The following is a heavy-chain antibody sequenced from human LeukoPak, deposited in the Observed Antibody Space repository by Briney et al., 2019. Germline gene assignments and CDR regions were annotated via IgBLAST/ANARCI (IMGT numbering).Heavy chain of an antibody. CDR2: IYYSGST. Sequence: ETPSLTCTVSGASVSSYYWSWIRQPPGKGLEWIGYIYYSGSTNYNPYLKSRVAISVDTSKNQFSLKLSSVTAADTAVYYCAGATLGYCSGGSCPVYWGQGTLVTVSS. D-gene: IGHD2-15*01. CDR3: AGATLGYCSGGSCPVY. J-gene: IGHJ4*02. CDR1: GASVSSYY. V-gene: IGHV4-59*08.